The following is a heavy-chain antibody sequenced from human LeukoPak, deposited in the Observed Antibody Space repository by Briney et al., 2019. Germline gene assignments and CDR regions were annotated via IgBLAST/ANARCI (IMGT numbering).Heavy chain of an antibody. CDR3: ARRRYYDSTGYLD. V-gene: IGHV4-38-2*01. CDR1: GYSISSGYY. Sequence: SETLSLTCAVSGYSISSGYYWGWIRQPPGKGLEWIGEIYYSGRAYYNSSLKSRLTISVDTSWNQFSLTLVSVTAADTGVYYCARRRYYDSTGYLDWGQGTLVFVST. J-gene: IGHJ1*01. D-gene: IGHD3-22*01. CDR2: IYYSGRA.